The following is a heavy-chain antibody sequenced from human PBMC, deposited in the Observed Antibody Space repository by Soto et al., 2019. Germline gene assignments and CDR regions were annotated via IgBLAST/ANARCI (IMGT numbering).Heavy chain of an antibody. V-gene: IGHV4-59*01. J-gene: IGHJ4*02. Sequence: PSETLSLTCTVSGGSFSHYYWGWIRQPPGKGLQWIAYIYYTGSTNFDPSLNRRISMSVDTSKNQFSLRLTSVTAADTAVYYCASSVAGARHFDYWGQGTLVTVSS. D-gene: IGHD6-19*01. CDR2: IYYTGST. CDR3: ASSVAGARHFDY. CDR1: GGSFSHYY.